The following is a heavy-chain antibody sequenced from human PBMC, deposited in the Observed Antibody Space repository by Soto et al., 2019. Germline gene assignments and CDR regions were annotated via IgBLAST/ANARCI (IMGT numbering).Heavy chain of an antibody. D-gene: IGHD4-17*01. CDR1: GGSISGSSYY. V-gene: IGHV4-39*01. Sequence: SETLSLTCTVSGGSISGSSYYWGWIRQPPGKGLECIGSVHYSGSTDYNPSLKSRVTISVDTSKNQFSLKLTSVTAADTAVYFCASFSGATYGDYGGGINYCGQGTLLTVSS. CDR2: VHYSGST. J-gene: IGHJ4*02. CDR3: ASFSGATYGDYGGGINY.